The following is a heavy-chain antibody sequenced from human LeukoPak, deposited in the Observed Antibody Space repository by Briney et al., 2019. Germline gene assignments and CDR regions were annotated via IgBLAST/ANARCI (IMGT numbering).Heavy chain of an antibody. CDR2: ITSGSRYL. J-gene: IGHJ4*02. CDR1: GFSFSSYS. V-gene: IGHV3-21*06. CDR3: ARPSGYYAFDS. D-gene: IGHD3-22*01. Sequence: PWGSLRLSCEASGFSFSSYSMDWVRQAPGKGLEWVASITSGSRYLYYGDSVKGRFTVSRDNTKNSLHLQMNSLRVDDTAVYYCARPSGYYAFDSWGQGTLVTVSS.